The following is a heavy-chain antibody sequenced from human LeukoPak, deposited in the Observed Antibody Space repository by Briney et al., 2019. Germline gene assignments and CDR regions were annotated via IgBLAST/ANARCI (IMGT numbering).Heavy chain of an antibody. CDR3: ARGQWVPAGILDVSYYYYGMDV. D-gene: IGHD2-2*01. Sequence: GASVKVSCKASGYTFTGYYMHWVRQAPGQGLEWMGWINPNSGGTNYAQKFQGWVTMTRDTSISTAYMELSRLRSDDTAVYYCARGQWVPAGILDVSYYYYGMDVWGQGTTVTVSS. J-gene: IGHJ6*02. V-gene: IGHV1-2*04. CDR2: INPNSGGT. CDR1: GYTFTGYY.